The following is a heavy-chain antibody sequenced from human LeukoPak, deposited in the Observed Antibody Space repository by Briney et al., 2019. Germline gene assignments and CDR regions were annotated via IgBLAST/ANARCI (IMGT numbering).Heavy chain of an antibody. V-gene: IGHV4-59*01. Sequence: RSSETLSLTCTVSGGSISSYYWSWIRQPPGKGLEWIGYIYYSGSTNYNPSLKSRVTISVDTSKNQFSLKLSSVTAADTAVYYCARGLYYYDSSGYRGADAFDIWGQGTMVTVSS. CDR3: ARGLYYYDSSGYRGADAFDI. CDR1: GGSISSYY. CDR2: IYYSGST. D-gene: IGHD3-22*01. J-gene: IGHJ3*02.